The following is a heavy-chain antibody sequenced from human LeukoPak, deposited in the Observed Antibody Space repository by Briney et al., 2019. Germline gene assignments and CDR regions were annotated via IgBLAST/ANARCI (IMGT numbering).Heavy chain of an antibody. D-gene: IGHD4-23*01. J-gene: IGHJ4*02. Sequence: PSETLSLTCTVSGGSISSSSYYWGWIRQPPGKGLEWIGSIYYSGSTYYNPSLKSRVTISVDTSKNQFSLKLSSVTAADTAVYYCARGDGGNSGDYWGQGTLVTVSS. V-gene: IGHV4-39*07. CDR3: ARGDGGNSGDY. CDR2: IYYSGST. CDR1: GGSISSSSYY.